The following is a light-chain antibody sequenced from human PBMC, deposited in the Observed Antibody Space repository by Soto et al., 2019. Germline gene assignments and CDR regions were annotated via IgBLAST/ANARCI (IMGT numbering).Light chain of an antibody. CDR3: QSYDSSLSGVV. J-gene: IGLJ2*01. CDR2: GNS. Sequence: QSVLTQPPLVSGAPGQRVTISCTGSSSNIGAGYDVHWYQQLPGTPPKLLIFGNSNRPSGVPDRFSGSKSGTSASLAITGLQAEDEADYYCQSYDSSLSGVVFGGGTKVTVL. CDR1: SSNIGAGYD. V-gene: IGLV1-40*01.